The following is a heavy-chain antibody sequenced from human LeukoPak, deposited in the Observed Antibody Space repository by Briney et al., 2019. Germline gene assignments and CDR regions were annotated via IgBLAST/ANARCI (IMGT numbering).Heavy chain of an antibody. J-gene: IGHJ6*02. CDR1: GFTFSTRT. Sequence: GGSLRLSCAASGFTFSTRTMNWVRQAPGKGLEWLSSIGRTSRDKYYADSVKGRFTISRDNAESSLYLQMNSLRAEDTAVYYCARETTMVRGVLYYGMDVWGQGTTVTVSS. CDR3: ARETTMVRGVLYYGMDV. CDR2: IGRTSRDK. D-gene: IGHD3-10*01. V-gene: IGHV3-21*01.